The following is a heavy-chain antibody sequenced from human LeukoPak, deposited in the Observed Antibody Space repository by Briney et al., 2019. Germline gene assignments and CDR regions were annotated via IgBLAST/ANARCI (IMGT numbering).Heavy chain of an antibody. D-gene: IGHD2-2*01. CDR2: ISTYNANT. Sequence: ASVKLSCYASGYTFTNCGITWVRQAPGQGLEWMGWISTYNANTNYAQKLQGRVTMTTDTSTSTAYMELRSLRSDDTAVYFCARDQGYCISSSCHEVDQFDYWGQGTLVTVSS. J-gene: IGHJ4*02. V-gene: IGHV1-18*01. CDR3: ARDQGYCISSSCHEVDQFDY. CDR1: GYTFTNCG.